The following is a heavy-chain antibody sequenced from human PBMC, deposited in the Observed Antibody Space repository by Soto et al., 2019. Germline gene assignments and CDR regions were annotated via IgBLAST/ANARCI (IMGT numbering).Heavy chain of an antibody. CDR2: ISYDGSNK. CDR1: GFTLSSYG. V-gene: IGHV3-30*18. J-gene: IGHJ5*02. CDR3: AKEYYYDSSGYGHWFDP. Sequence: QVQLVESGGGVVQPGRSLRLSCAASGFTLSSYGIHWVRQAPGKGLEWVAVISYDGSNKYYADSVKGRFTISRDNSKNTLYLQMNSLRAEDTAVYYCAKEYYYDSSGYGHWFDPWGQGTLVTVSS. D-gene: IGHD3-22*01.